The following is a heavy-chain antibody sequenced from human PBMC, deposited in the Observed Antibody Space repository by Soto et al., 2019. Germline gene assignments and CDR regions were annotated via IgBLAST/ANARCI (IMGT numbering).Heavy chain of an antibody. J-gene: IGHJ5*02. CDR1: GGSVSSYY. V-gene: IGHV4-59*02. CDR2: IYHSGAT. CDR3: AREDSRWFDP. Sequence: SETLSLTCTVSGGSVSSYYWSWIRQPPGKGLEWIGYIYHSGATSYNPSLKSRVTISINTSKNQFSLNLSSVTAADTAVYYCAREDSRWFDPWGQGTLVTVSS.